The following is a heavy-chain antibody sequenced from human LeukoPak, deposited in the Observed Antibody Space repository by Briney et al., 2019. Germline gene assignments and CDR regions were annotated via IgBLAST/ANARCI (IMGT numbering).Heavy chain of an antibody. D-gene: IGHD3-10*01. CDR2: ISWDGGST. CDR3: AKDLYYYGSGSYWALDY. V-gene: IGHV3-43*01. J-gene: IGHJ4*02. Sequence: PGGSLRLSCAASGFTFDDYTMHWVRQAPGKGLEWVSLISWDGGSTYYADSVKGRFTISRDNSKNSLYLQMNSLRTEDTALYYCAKDLYYYGSGSYWALDYWGQGTLVTVSS. CDR1: GFTFDDYT.